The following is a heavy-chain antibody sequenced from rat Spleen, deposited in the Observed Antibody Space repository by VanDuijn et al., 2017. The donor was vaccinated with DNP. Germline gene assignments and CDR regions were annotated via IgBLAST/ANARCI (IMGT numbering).Heavy chain of an antibody. CDR3: ARKTAINNIGTTPFAY. V-gene: IGHV1-43*01. Sequence: QVQLQQSGAELAKPGSSVKISCKASGYTFTSYYISWIKQTTGQGLEYIGYINTGSGGTNYNEKFKGKATLTVDKSSSTAFMQLSSLTPDDSAVYYCARKTAINNIGTTPFAYWCQGTLVTVSS. J-gene: IGHJ3*01. D-gene: IGHD1-5*01. CDR2: INTGSGGT. CDR1: GYTFTSYY.